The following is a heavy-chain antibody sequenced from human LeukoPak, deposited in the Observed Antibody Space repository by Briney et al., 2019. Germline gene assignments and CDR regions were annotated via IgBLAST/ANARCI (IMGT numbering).Heavy chain of an antibody. CDR1: GFTFSSYS. CDR2: ISSSSSYI. D-gene: IGHD3-10*01. V-gene: IGHV3-21*01. CDR3: ARDRYYGSGSSDAFDI. J-gene: IGHJ3*02. Sequence: GGSLRLSCAASGFTFSSYSMNWVRQAPGKGLEWVSSISSSSSYIYYADSVKGRFTISRDNAKNSLFLQMNSLRAEDTAVYYCARDRYYGSGSSDAFDIWGQGTMVTVSS.